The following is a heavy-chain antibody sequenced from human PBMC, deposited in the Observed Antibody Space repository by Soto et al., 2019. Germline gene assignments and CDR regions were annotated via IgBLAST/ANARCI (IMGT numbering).Heavy chain of an antibody. CDR1: GFTFSSYG. CDR2: ISYDGSNK. V-gene: IGHV3-30*18. D-gene: IGHD1-20*01. J-gene: IGHJ4*02. Sequence: QVQLVESGGGVVQPGRSLRLSCAASGFTFSSYGMHWVRQAPGKGLEWVAVISYDGSNKYYADSVKGRFTISRDNSKNTLYLQMNSLRAEDTAVYYCAKEYNWNPGLFDYWGQGTLVTVSS. CDR3: AKEYNWNPGLFDY.